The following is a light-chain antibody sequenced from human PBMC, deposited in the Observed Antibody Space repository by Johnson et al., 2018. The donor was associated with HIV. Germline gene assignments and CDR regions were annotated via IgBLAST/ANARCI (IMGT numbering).Light chain of an antibody. CDR1: SSNIGNNY. CDR2: DNN. CDR3: GTWDSGLSAVYV. V-gene: IGLV1-51*01. J-gene: IGLJ1*01. Sequence: QSVLTQPPSVSAAPGQKVTISCSGSSSNIGNNYVSWYQQLPGTAPKLLIYDNNKRPSGIPDRFSGSKSGTSATLGITGLQTGDEADYYCGTWDSGLSAVYVFGTRTKVTVL.